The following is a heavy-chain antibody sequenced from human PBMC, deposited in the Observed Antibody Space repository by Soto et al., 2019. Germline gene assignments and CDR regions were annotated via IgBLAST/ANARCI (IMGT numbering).Heavy chain of an antibody. J-gene: IGHJ6*02. CDR2: IYPGDSDT. CDR1: WYSFTSYL. V-gene: IGHV5-51*01. CDR3: ARRWTEASAGQTAYYYYRMAV. D-gene: IGHD6-13*01. Sequence: TGESVKSSCKGSWYSFTSYLIGCVRQIAGKGLEWVVIIYPGDSDTRYSPSFQGQVTIPADKSISTAYLQWSSLKASDTAMYYCARRWTEASAGQTAYYYYRMAVWGQRTTVTVSS.